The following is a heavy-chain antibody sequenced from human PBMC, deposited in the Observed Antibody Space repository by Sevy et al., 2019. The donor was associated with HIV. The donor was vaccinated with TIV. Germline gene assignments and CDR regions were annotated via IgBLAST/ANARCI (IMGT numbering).Heavy chain of an antibody. CDR3: ARDRGVGTSSYGMDV. D-gene: IGHD1-26*01. CDR2: ISTSSTYI. CDR1: GFIFSHYS. Sequence: GGSLRLSCTASGFIFSHYSMNWVRQAPGKGLEWVSSISTSSTYIYYADSLKGRFTISRDNAKNLMYLQMNSMRAEDTAGYQCARDRGVGTSSYGMDVWGQGTTVTVSS. J-gene: IGHJ6*02. V-gene: IGHV3-21*01.